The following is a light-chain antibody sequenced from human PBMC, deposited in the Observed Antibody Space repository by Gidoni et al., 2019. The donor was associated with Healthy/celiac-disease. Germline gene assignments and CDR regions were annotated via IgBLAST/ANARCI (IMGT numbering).Light chain of an antibody. CDR3: SSYTSSSTLHV. Sequence: QSALTQPASVSGPPGQPITISCTGTSSDVGGYNYVPWYQPHPGKAPKLMIYEVSNRPSGVSNRFSGSKSGNTASLTISGLQAEDEADYYCSSYTSSSTLHVFGTGTKVTVL. CDR2: EVS. J-gene: IGLJ1*01. V-gene: IGLV2-14*01. CDR1: SSDVGGYNY.